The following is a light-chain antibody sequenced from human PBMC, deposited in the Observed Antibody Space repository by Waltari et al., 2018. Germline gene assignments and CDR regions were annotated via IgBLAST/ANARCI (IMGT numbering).Light chain of an antibody. Sequence: QRLPHTSGDTLLVSYLHEPGQSPQGLIYFVSTRASGVPDMFRDRASGTDFTLKNSRVEAGDVGVYGCMQARHTPWKFGQGTTV. CDR1: QRLPHTSGDTL. CDR3: MQARHTPWK. J-gene: IGKJ1*01. V-gene: IGKV2-28*01. CDR2: FVS.